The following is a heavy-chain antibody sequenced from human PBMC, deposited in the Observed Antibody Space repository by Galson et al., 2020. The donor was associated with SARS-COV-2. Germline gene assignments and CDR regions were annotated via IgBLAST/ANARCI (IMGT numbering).Heavy chain of an antibody. D-gene: IGHD6-19*01. Sequence: GESLKISCAASGINFSDYYMSWIRQAPGKGLEWVSSISSTGTYTNYAESVKGRFTISRDNAKNSLSLQMNSLSAEDTAIYYCARGGVAAFDYWGQGALVTVSS. J-gene: IGHJ4*02. CDR2: ISSTGTYT. CDR1: GINFSDYY. CDR3: ARGGVAAFDY. V-gene: IGHV3-11*06.